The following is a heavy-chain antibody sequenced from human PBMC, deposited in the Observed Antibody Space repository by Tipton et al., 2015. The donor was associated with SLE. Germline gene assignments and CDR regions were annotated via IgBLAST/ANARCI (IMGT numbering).Heavy chain of an antibody. CDR1: GGSISSHY. CDR2: IYYSGST. Sequence: TLSLTCTVSGGSISSHYWSWIRQPSGKGLEWIGYIYYSGSTNYNPSLKSRVTISVDTSKNQFSLKLSSVTAADTAVYYCAGVVGASDAFDIWGQGTMVTVSS. CDR3: AGVVGASDAFDI. V-gene: IGHV4-59*11. D-gene: IGHD1-26*01. J-gene: IGHJ3*02.